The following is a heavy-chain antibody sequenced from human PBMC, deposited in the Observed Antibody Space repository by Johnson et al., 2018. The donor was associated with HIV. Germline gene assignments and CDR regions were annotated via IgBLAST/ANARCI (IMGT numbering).Heavy chain of an antibody. V-gene: IGHV3-11*04. J-gene: IGHJ3*01. D-gene: IGHD1-26*01. Sequence: QVQLVESGGGLVKPGGSLRLSCAASGFSFNDYYMSWIRQAPGKGLEWVSYISNSGSTINYADSVKGRFTISRDNAKNSLFLQMNSLRAEDTAVYYCAREGELDAFDVWGQGTMVTVSS. CDR3: AREGELDAFDV. CDR1: GFSFNDYY. CDR2: ISNSGSTI.